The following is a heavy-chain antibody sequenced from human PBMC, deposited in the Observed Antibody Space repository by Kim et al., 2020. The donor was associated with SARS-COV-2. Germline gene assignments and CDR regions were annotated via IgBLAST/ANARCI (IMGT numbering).Heavy chain of an antibody. CDR3: ARGSWGEPLFDY. J-gene: IGHJ4*02. CDR2: T. V-gene: IGHV1-18*01. D-gene: IGHD1-26*01. Sequence: TNCAEKIQGRVTLTRDTSTNTAYMEWRSLRSDDTDLYYCARGSWGEPLFDYWGQGTLLTVSS.